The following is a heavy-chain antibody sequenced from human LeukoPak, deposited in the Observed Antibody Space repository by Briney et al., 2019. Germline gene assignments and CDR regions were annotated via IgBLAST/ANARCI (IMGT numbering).Heavy chain of an antibody. V-gene: IGHV4-59*01. CDR2: IYYSGST. J-gene: IGHJ4*02. CDR1: GGSFSGYY. Sequence: SETLSLTCAVYGGSFSGYYWSWIRQPPGKGLEWIGYIYYSGSTNYNPSLNSRVTISVDTSKNQFSLKLSSVTAADTAVYYCARGRDYYDSSGYFDYWGQGTLVTVSS. CDR3: ARGRDYYDSSGYFDY. D-gene: IGHD3-22*01.